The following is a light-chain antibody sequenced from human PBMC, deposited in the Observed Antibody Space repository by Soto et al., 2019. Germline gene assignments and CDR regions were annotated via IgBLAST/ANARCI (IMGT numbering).Light chain of an antibody. CDR1: QSFSSN. Sequence: EIVMTQSPATLSVSPWERATLSCMASQSFSSNLAWYQQKPGQAPRLLIYGASTRATGIPDRFSGSGSGTEFTLSISSLQSKDFAVYYCQQYYNWPRTFGQGTKVDIK. CDR2: GAS. CDR3: QQYYNWPRT. V-gene: IGKV3-15*01. J-gene: IGKJ1*01.